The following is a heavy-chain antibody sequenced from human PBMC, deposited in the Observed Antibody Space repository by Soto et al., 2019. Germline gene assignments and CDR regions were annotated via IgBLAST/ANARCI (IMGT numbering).Heavy chain of an antibody. J-gene: IGHJ6*02. CDR2: IIPISGTA. CDR1: GGTFSSYA. D-gene: IGHD2-2*01. V-gene: IGHV1-69*01. Sequence: QVQLVQSGAEVQKPGSSVKVSCKASGGTFSSYAISWVRHAPGQGLEWMGGIIPISGTANYAQKFQGRVTITADDSTSTAYMELSSLRSEDTAVYYCARSQGSSTSLEIYYYYYYGMDVWGQGTTVTVSS. CDR3: ARSQGSSTSLEIYYYYYYGMDV.